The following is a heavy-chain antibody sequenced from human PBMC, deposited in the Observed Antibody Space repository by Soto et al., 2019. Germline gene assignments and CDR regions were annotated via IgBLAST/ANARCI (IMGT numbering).Heavy chain of an antibody. CDR1: GSSFSNTW. CDR3: TTSTPTYYDFF. J-gene: IGHJ4*02. V-gene: IGHV3-15*01. Sequence: GPLRLPCEASGSSFSNTWMTWVAQAPGKGLEWVGRIKSKTDGGTTDYAAPVKGRFTISRDDSKNTLYLQMNSLKTEDTAVYYCTTSTPTYYDFFWGQGTLVTVSS. D-gene: IGHD3-3*01. CDR2: IKSKTDGGTT.